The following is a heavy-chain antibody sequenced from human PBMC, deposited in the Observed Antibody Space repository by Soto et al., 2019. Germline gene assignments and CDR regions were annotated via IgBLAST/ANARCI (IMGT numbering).Heavy chain of an antibody. CDR3: AREEGSGWYGDEY. CDR2: INTYTGDT. J-gene: IGHJ4*02. Sequence: QVQLVQSGSEVKKPGASVKVSCKASGYTFIDYGITWVRQAPGQGLEWMGRINTYTGDTNYAQRVQGRVTMTTDTSTSTAYMVLRGLRSDDTAVYYCAREEGSGWYGDEYWGQGTLVTVSP. CDR1: GYTFIDYG. V-gene: IGHV1-18*01. D-gene: IGHD6-19*01.